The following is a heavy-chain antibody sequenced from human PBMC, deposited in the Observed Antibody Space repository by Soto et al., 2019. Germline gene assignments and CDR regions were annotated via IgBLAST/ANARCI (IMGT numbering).Heavy chain of an antibody. J-gene: IGHJ6*02. CDR2: ISSSGSTI. Sequence: PGGSLRLSCAASGFTFSSYEMNWFRQAPGKGLEWVSYISSSGSTIYYADSVKGRFTISRDNAKNSLYLQMNSLRAEDTAVYYCAREHKGGYDYYGMDVWGQGTTVTVSS. CDR3: AREHKGGYDYYGMDV. CDR1: GFTFSSYE. D-gene: IGHD6-25*01. V-gene: IGHV3-48*03.